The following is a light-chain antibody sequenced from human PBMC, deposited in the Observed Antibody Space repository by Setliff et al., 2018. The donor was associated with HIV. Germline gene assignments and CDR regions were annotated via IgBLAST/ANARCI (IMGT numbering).Light chain of an antibody. Sequence: QSMLAQPPSASGTPGQRVTISCSGNTFNIGSNTVNWYQQLPGAAPKLLIYKNNQRPSGVPDRFSGSKSFTSASLAISGLQSADEADYYCAAWDDGLNGYVFGTGTKV. CDR3: AAWDDGLNGYV. CDR2: KNN. J-gene: IGLJ1*01. CDR1: TFNIGSNT. V-gene: IGLV1-44*01.